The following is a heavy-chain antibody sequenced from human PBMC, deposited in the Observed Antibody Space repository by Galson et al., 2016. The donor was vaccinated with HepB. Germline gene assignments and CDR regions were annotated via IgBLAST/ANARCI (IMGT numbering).Heavy chain of an antibody. V-gene: IGHV3-23*01. CDR3: TKMCMTNTCHNADDF. CDR1: GFTFSSYA. D-gene: IGHD2-8*01. J-gene: IGHJ4*02. Sequence: SLRLSCAASGFTFSSYAMNWVRQAPGKGLQWVSTIGGDGATFYGDSVKGRFTISRDDSKSTLYLRMDSLRVEDTATYHCTKMCMTNTCHNADDFWRQGTLVTVSS. CDR2: IGGDGAT.